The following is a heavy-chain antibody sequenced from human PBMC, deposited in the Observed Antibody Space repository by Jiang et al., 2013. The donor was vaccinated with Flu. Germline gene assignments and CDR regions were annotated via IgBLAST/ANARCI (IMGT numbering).Heavy chain of an antibody. CDR3: ASVPTYYYDSSGYYDY. J-gene: IGHJ4*02. D-gene: IGHD3-22*01. CDR2: INHSGST. V-gene: IGHV4-34*01. Sequence: LKPSETLSLTCAVYGGSFSGYYWSWIRQPPGKGLEWIGEINHSGSTNYNPSLKSRVTISVDTSKNQFSPKLSSVTAADTAVYYCASVPTYYYDSSGYYDYWGQGTLVTVSS. CDR1: GGSFSGYY.